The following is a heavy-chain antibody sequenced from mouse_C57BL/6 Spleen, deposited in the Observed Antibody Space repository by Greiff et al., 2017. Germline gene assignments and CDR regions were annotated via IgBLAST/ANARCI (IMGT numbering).Heavy chain of an antibody. J-gene: IGHJ2*01. CDR2: IDPCDSYT. V-gene: IGHV1-50*01. CDR1: GYTFTSYW. Sequence: QVQLQQPGAELVKPGASVKLSCKASGYTFTSYWMQWVKQRPGQGLEWIGEIDPCDSYTNYNQQFKGKATLTVDTSSSTAYMQLSSLTSEDSAVYCCASKGVRWAYFDYWGQGTTLTVSS. CDR3: ASKGVRWAYFDY. D-gene: IGHD2-3*01.